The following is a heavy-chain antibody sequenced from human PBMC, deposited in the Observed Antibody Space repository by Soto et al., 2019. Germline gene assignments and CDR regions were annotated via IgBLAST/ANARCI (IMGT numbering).Heavy chain of an antibody. V-gene: IGHV3-30-3*01. CDR3: ARYRSGYGSGSYYYYYGMDV. Sequence: GESLKISCAASGFTFSSYAMHWVRQAPGKVLEWVAVISYDGSNKYYADSVKGRFTISRDNSKNTLYLQMNSLRAEDTAVYYCARYRSGYGSGSYYYYYGMDVWGQGTTVTVSS. D-gene: IGHD3-10*01. CDR1: GFTFSSYA. CDR2: ISYDGSNK. J-gene: IGHJ6*02.